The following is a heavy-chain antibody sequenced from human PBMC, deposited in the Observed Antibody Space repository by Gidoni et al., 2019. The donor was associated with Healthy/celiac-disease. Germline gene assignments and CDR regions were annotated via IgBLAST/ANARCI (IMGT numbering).Heavy chain of an antibody. CDR2: ISSKSSYI. Sequence: EVQLVESGGGLVKPGGSLRLSCAASGFPFSSYSMNWVRQAQGKGLEWVSSISSKSSYIYYADSVKGRFTISRDNAKNSLYRQMNSLRAEDTAVYYCARDDCSSTSCYLIAGFGYYYYGMDVWGQGTTVTVSS. D-gene: IGHD2-2*01. J-gene: IGHJ6*02. V-gene: IGHV3-21*01. CDR1: GFPFSSYS. CDR3: ARDDCSSTSCYLIAGFGYYYYGMDV.